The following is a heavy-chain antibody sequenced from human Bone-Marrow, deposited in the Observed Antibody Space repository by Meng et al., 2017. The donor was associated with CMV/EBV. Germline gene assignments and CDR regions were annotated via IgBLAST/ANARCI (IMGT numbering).Heavy chain of an antibody. V-gene: IGHV3-30*02. CDR1: GFTFSSFG. CDR3: ARGDY. Sequence: GESLKISCAASGFTFSSFGMSWVRQAPGKGLEWVAFIRYDGSNKYYADSVKGRFTISRDNSKNTLYLQMNSLRPEDTAVYYSARGDYWGQGTLATVSS. CDR2: IRYDGSNK. J-gene: IGHJ4*02.